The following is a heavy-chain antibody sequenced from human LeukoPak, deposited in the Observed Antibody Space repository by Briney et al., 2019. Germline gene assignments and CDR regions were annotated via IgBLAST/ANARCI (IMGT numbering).Heavy chain of an antibody. Sequence: GASVKVSCKASGYTFTSYGISWVRQAPGQGLEWMGGISAYNGNTNCAQKLQGRVTTTTDTSTSTAYMELRSLRSDDTAVYYCARAGFYYYDSSGYYPNWGQGTLVTVSS. D-gene: IGHD3-22*01. CDR3: ARAGFYYYDSSGYYPN. CDR1: GYTFTSYG. CDR2: ISAYNGNT. J-gene: IGHJ4*02. V-gene: IGHV1-18*01.